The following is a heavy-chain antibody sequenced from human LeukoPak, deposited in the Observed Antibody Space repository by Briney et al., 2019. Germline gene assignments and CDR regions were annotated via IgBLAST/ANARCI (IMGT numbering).Heavy chain of an antibody. Sequence: GGSLRLSCAASGFSLTMYGIHWVRQAPGKGLEWVAVISTDGNNEYYANSVKGRFTISRDNSKNTVYLQMTSLRAEDTALYYCARDLHYYVAMDVWGQGTTVTVSS. CDR1: GFSLTMYG. CDR2: ISTDGNNE. V-gene: IGHV3-30*03. D-gene: IGHD3-10*02. J-gene: IGHJ6*02. CDR3: ARDLHYYVAMDV.